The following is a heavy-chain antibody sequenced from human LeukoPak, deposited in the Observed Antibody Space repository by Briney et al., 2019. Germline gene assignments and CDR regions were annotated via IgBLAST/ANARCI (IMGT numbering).Heavy chain of an antibody. Sequence: PSETLSLTCTVSTGSISSSSYYWGWIRQPPGKGLEWIGNMYYSVSIYYNPSLKSRVTISVDTSKNQFSLKLSSVTAADTAVYYCARDSWFYGSGNYYYSMDVWGKGTTVTISS. D-gene: IGHD3-10*01. J-gene: IGHJ6*03. CDR1: TGSISSSSYY. CDR3: ARDSWFYGSGNYYYSMDV. CDR2: MYYSVSI. V-gene: IGHV4-39*07.